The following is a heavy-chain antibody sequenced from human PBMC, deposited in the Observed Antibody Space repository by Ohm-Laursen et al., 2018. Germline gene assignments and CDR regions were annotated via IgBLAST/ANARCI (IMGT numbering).Heavy chain of an antibody. CDR1: GFTFSSYS. CDR3: ARVFGMDV. V-gene: IGHV3-48*01. Sequence: SLRLSCTAPGFTFSSYSMNWVRQAPGKGLEWVSYISSSSSTIYYADSVKGRFTISRDNAKDSLYLQMNSLRAEDTAVYYCARVFGMDVWGQGTTVTVSS. J-gene: IGHJ6*02. CDR2: ISSSSSTI.